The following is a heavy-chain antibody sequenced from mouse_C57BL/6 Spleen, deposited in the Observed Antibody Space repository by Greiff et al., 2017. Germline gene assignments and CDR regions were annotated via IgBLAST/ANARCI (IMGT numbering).Heavy chain of an antibody. CDR2: INPSTGGT. Sequence: EVHLVESGPELVKPGASVKISCKASGYSFTGYYMNWVKQSPEKSLEWIGEINPSTGGTTYNQKFKAKATLTVDKSSSTAYMQLKSLTSEDSAVXYCARGDYAPWKWGQGTLVTVSA. D-gene: IGHD1-1*01. CDR3: ARGDYAPWK. CDR1: GYSFTGYY. V-gene: IGHV1-42*01. J-gene: IGHJ3*01.